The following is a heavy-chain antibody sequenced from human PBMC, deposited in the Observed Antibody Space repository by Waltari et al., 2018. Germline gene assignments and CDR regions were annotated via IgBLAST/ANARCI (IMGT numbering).Heavy chain of an antibody. CDR3: ARSPRLVTTKSLYFDY. Sequence: QVQLQESGPGLVKPSQTLSLTCTVSGGSISSGGYYWSWIRQHPGKGLEWIGYIYYSGSTYDNPALKRLVTISVDTSKNQFYLKLSSVTAADTAVYYCARSPRLVTTKSLYFDYWGQGTLVTVSS. D-gene: IGHD4-17*01. J-gene: IGHJ4*02. CDR2: IYYSGST. V-gene: IGHV4-31*01. CDR1: GGSISSGGYY.